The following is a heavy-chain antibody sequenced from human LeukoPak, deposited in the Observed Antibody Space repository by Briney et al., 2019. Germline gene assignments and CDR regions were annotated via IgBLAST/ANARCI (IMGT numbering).Heavy chain of an antibody. Sequence: GGSLKLSCAASGFTFSSYAMSWVRQAPGKGLEWVSAISGSGGSTYYADSVKGRFTISRDNSKNTLYLQMNSLRAEDTAVYYCAKDHRGYSSGWYFDYWGQGTLVTVSS. V-gene: IGHV3-23*01. D-gene: IGHD6-19*01. CDR2: ISGSGGST. CDR1: GFTFSSYA. CDR3: AKDHRGYSSGWYFDY. J-gene: IGHJ4*02.